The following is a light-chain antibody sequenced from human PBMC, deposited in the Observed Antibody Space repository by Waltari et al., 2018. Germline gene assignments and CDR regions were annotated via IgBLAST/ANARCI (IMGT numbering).Light chain of an antibody. V-gene: IGLV2-23*01. CDR3: CSYTVSSLSYG. J-gene: IGLJ1*01. CDR2: EAV. Sequence: QHHPGKAPKLMFYEAVKRPSGVSNLFTGAKSGATASLTISGLQTDDEGYYYCCSYTVSSLSYGFGSGTMVTVL.